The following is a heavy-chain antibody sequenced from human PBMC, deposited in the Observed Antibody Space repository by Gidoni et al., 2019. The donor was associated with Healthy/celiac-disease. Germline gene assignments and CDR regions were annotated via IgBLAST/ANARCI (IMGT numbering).Heavy chain of an antibody. D-gene: IGHD1-26*01. CDR3: ASEDQIVGATKGDY. V-gene: IGHV1-69*01. Sequence: QVQLAQSGAEGKKPGSSVKVSCKAAGGTFSSYVISWVRQAPGQGLEWMGGIIPIFGTANYAQKFQGRVTITADASTSTAYMELSSLRSEDTAVYYCASEDQIVGATKGDYWGQGTLVTVSS. CDR2: IIPIFGTA. J-gene: IGHJ4*02. CDR1: GGTFSSYV.